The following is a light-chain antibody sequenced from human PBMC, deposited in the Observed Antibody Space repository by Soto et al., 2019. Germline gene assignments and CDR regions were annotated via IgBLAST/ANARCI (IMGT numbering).Light chain of an antibody. CDR2: GAS. Sequence: EIVLTQSPGTLSLSPGERATLSCRASQSVSNSNLAWFQQKPGQAPRLLIHGASSRATGTPDRFSGSESGTDFTLTISRLEPEDFAVYYCQQYGSSPYTFGQGTKLQIK. V-gene: IGKV3-20*01. CDR1: QSVSNSN. J-gene: IGKJ2*01. CDR3: QQYGSSPYT.